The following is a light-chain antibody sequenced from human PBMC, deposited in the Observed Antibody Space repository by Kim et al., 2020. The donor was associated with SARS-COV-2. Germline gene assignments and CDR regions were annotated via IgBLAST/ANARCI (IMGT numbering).Light chain of an antibody. J-gene: IGKJ2*01. V-gene: IGKV1-39*01. CDR2: ATS. CDR1: ASVADY. CDR3: QQSHSTPYT. Sequence: GSVGARVTIPCRPSASVADYLHWYQHKPGKAPKLLIYATSDLQTGVPSRFSGRGSGTDFTLTISSLEPEDFATYYCQQSHSTPYTFGQGTKLEI.